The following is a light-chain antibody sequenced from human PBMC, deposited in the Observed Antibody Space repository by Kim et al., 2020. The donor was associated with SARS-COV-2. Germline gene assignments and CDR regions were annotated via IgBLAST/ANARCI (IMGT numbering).Light chain of an antibody. J-gene: IGLJ2*01. Sequence: SSELTQYPAVSVALGQTVRITCQGDSLRSYYASWYQQKPGQAPVRVIYGKNNRPSGIPDRFSGSSSGNTASLTITGAQAEDEADYYCNSWDSSGNHVVFGGGTQLTVL. CDR2: GKN. CDR3: NSWDSSGNHVV. CDR1: SLRSYY. V-gene: IGLV3-19*02.